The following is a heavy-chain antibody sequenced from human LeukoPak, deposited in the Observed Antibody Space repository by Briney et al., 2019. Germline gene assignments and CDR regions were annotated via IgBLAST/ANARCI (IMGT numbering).Heavy chain of an antibody. D-gene: IGHD6-19*01. CDR2: ISYDGSNK. Sequence: PGGSLRLSCAASGFTFSSYAMHWVRQAPGKGLEWVAVISYDGSNKYYADSVKGRFTISRDNSKNTLYLQMNSLRAEDTAVYYCATAEAGSFDYWGQGTLVTVSS. J-gene: IGHJ4*02. CDR1: GFTFSSYA. V-gene: IGHV3-30-3*01. CDR3: ATAEAGSFDY.